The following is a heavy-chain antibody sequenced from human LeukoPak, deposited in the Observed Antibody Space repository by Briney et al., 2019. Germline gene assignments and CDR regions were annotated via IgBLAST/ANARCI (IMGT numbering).Heavy chain of an antibody. Sequence: PGGSLRLSCAASGFTFSTYDMNWVRQAPRKGLEWVSFISSSGNTMYYADSVKGRFTITRDNAKNSLYLQMNSLRAEDTAVYYCGREAREYSSGWFGNYYYYMDVWGKGTTVTVSS. CDR3: GREAREYSSGWFGNYYYYMDV. D-gene: IGHD6-19*01. V-gene: IGHV3-48*03. J-gene: IGHJ6*03. CDR2: ISSSGNTM. CDR1: GFTFSTYD.